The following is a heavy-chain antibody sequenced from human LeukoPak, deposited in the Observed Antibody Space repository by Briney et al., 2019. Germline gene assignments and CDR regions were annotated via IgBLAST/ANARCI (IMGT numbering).Heavy chain of an antibody. Sequence: SETLSLTCAVYGGSFSGYYWSWIRQPPGKGLEWIGEINHSGSTNYNPSLKSRVTISVDTSKNQFSLKLSSVTAADTAVYYCARESLSAAGTFLIDYWGQGTLVTVSS. CDR3: ARESLSAAGTFLIDY. CDR1: GGSFSGYY. V-gene: IGHV4-34*01. CDR2: INHSGST. J-gene: IGHJ4*02. D-gene: IGHD6-13*01.